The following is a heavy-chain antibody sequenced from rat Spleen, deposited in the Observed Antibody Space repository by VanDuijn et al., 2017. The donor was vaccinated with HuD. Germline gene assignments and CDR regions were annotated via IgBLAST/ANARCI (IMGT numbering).Heavy chain of an antibody. J-gene: IGHJ2*01. Sequence: EVQLVESGGGLVQPGRSMKLSCAASGFTFSNYYMAWVRQAPTKGLEWVATISYGDSSGHSCTYYRDSVKGRFTISRDNAKSTLGLQMDRLRSEDTATYYCARRHYGYTDYFDYWGQGVMVTVSS. CDR2: ISYGDSSGHSCT. CDR3: ARRHYGYTDYFDY. D-gene: IGHD1-9*01. V-gene: IGHV5-25*01. CDR1: GFTFSNYY.